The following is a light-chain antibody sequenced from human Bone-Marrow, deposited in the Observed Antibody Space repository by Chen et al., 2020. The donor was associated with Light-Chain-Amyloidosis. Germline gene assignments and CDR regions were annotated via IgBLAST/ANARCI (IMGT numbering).Light chain of an antibody. Sequence: NFMLTQPHSVSESPGKTVNISCTRSSGSIATNYVQWYQQRPGSSPTTVIYEDDQRPSGVPDRFSGSIDSASNSASLTISGLKTEDAADYYCQSYQGSSQGVFGGGTKLTVL. J-gene: IGLJ3*02. CDR3: QSYQGSSQGV. V-gene: IGLV6-57*01. CDR2: EDD. CDR1: SGSIATNY.